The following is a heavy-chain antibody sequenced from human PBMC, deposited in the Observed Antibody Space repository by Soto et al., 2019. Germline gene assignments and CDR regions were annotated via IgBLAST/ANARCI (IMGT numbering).Heavy chain of an antibody. CDR2: IRSKANSYAT. CDR1: GFTFSGSA. J-gene: IGHJ4*02. D-gene: IGHD3-10*02. Sequence: VGSLRLSCAASGFTFSGSAMHWVRQASGKGLGWVGHIRSKANSYATAYAASVKGRFTISRDDSKNTAYLQMNSLKTEDTAVYYCTRRVRGVFYWGQGTLVTVSS. CDR3: TRRVRGVFY. V-gene: IGHV3-73*01.